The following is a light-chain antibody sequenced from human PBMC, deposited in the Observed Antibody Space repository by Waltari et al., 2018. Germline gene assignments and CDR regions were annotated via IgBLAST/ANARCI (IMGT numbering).Light chain of an antibody. Sequence: SYVLTQPPSVSVAPGQTARVSCAGNNIGSKNGHWYQQKPGQAPGLVVYDDGDRPSGIPERFSGSNSGNTTTLTISRVDAGDEAEYYCQVWDSGSDHYVFGTVTKVTVL. J-gene: IGLJ1*01. V-gene: IGLV3-21*02. CDR2: DDG. CDR1: NIGSKN. CDR3: QVWDSGSDHYV.